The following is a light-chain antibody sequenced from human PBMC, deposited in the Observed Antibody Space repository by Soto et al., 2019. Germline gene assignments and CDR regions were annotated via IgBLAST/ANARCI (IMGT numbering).Light chain of an antibody. Sequence: EIVLTQSPGTLSLSPGERATLSCRASQNVRSNYLAWYQQKSGQAPRLLIYDASNRATGIPARFSGSGSGTDFTLTISRLEPEDFAVYFCQQRSNWPPIFTFGPGTKVDIK. V-gene: IGKV3D-20*02. CDR1: QNVRSNY. J-gene: IGKJ3*01. CDR2: DAS. CDR3: QQRSNWPPIFT.